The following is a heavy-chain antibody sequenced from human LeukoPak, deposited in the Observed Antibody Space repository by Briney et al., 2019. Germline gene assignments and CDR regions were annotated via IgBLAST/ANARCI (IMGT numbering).Heavy chain of an antibody. CDR2: IDHRGST. CDR1: GRSLSGYY. J-gene: IGHJ6*02. D-gene: IGHD6-13*01. Sequence: SDTLSLTCAVYGRSLSGYYGRWLRRPPGEGGECGGEIDHRGSTNYKPSLKSRVRISVDTSKNQFSLKLSAVTAADTAVYYCARGLVRSSSRYCYYGMDVWGQGTTVTVSS. CDR3: ARGLVRSSSRYCYYGMDV. V-gene: IGHV4-34*01.